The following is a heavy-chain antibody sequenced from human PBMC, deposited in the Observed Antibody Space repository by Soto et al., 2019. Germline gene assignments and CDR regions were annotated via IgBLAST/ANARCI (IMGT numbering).Heavy chain of an antibody. CDR3: ARAYGDYVDY. CDR1: GGSISSYY. J-gene: IGHJ4*02. D-gene: IGHD4-17*01. Sequence: SETLSLTCTVSGGSISSYYWSWIRQPPGKGLEWIGYIYYSGSTNYNPSLKSRVTISVDTSKNQFSLKLSSVTAADTAVYYCARAYGDYVDYWGQGTLVTVSS. V-gene: IGHV4-59*01. CDR2: IYYSGST.